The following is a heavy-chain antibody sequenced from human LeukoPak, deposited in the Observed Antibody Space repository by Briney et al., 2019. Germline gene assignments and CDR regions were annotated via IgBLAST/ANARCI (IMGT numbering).Heavy chain of an antibody. Sequence: GGSLRLSCAASGLTISTYAMHWVRQAPGKGLDWVTVTSYDGNNKFYANSVKGRFTISRDNSKNTIYLQINSLRTEDTAVYYCAREGCSGGSCYSGWFDPWGQGTLVTVSS. CDR2: TSYDGNNK. D-gene: IGHD2-15*01. V-gene: IGHV3-30-3*01. CDR1: GLTISTYA. J-gene: IGHJ5*02. CDR3: AREGCSGGSCYSGWFDP.